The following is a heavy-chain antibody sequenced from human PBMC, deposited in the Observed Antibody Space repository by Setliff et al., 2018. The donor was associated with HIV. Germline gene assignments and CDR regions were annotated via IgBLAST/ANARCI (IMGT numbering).Heavy chain of an antibody. CDR2: INANGGGT. J-gene: IGHJ4*02. CDR3: ARATYYYDSSGYIDDY. Sequence: ASVKVSCKASGYNFISYYLHWLRQAPGQGLEWMGIINANGGGTSYAQKFQGRVTITADKSTSTAYMELSSLRSEDTAVYYCARATYYYDSSGYIDDYWGQGTLVTVSS. CDR1: GYNFISYY. D-gene: IGHD3-22*01. V-gene: IGHV1-46*01.